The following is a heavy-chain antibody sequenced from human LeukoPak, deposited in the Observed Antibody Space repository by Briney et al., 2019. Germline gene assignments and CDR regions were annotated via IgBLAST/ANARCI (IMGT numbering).Heavy chain of an antibody. CDR1: GYTFTDYY. CDR3: ARGSSTRVYYYYYMDV. V-gene: IGHV1-2*02. D-gene: IGHD6-6*01. Sequence: GASVKVSCKASGYTFTDYYMHWVRQAPGQGLEWMGRINPYSGGTNYEQKFQGRVTMTRDTSISTAYMEVSRVRSDDTAMYYCARGSSTRVYYYYYMDVGGKGTTVTVSS. J-gene: IGHJ6*03. CDR2: INPYSGGT.